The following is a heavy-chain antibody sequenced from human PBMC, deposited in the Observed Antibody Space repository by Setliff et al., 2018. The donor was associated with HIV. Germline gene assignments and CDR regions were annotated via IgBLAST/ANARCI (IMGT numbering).Heavy chain of an antibody. CDR3: AGGEVRSRYVSSRAPFYHYYYYMDV. CDR2: INYSGST. J-gene: IGHJ6*03. Sequence: SETLSLTCVVYGGSFSDYYWTWIRQHPEKGLEWIGKINYSGSTDYNSSLRSRVTISVDTSNNQIYLKLTSVTAADTAVYYCAGGEVRSRYVSSRAPFYHYYYYMDVWGKGTTVTVSS. D-gene: IGHD6-13*01. V-gene: IGHV4-34*01. CDR1: GGSFSDYY.